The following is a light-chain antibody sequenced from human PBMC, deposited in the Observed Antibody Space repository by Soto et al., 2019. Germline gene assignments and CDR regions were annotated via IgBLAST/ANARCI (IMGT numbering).Light chain of an antibody. CDR3: CSYRSVNTVV. CDR2: EVT. J-gene: IGLJ2*01. CDR1: SSDVGVFNY. Sequence: QSAPTQPASVSGSPGQSITLSCTGTSSDVGVFNYVSWYQQHPGKAPKLMIYEVTNRPSGVSIRFSGSKSGDTASLTISGLQAEDEADYYCCSYRSVNTVVFGRGTKLTVL. V-gene: IGLV2-14*01.